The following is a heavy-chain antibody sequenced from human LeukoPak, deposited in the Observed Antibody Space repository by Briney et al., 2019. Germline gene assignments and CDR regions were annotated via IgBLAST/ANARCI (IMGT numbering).Heavy chain of an antibody. CDR1: GYTFTDYY. CDR2: INPNSGGT. V-gene: IGHV1-2*06. Sequence: ASVKVSCKASGYTFTDYYMHWVRQAPGQGLEWMGRINPNSGGTNYAQKFQGRVTMTRDTSISTAYMELSRLRSDDTAVYYCARDFRATYAFDIWGQGTMVTVSS. J-gene: IGHJ3*02. CDR3: ARDFRATYAFDI. D-gene: IGHD5-24*01.